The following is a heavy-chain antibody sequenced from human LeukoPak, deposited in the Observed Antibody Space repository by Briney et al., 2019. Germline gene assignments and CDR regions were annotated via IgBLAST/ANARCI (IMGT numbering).Heavy chain of an antibody. CDR2: INPSGGST. Sequence: ASVKVSCKASGYTFTSYYMHWVRQAPGRGLEWMGIINPSGGSTSYAQKFQGRVTMTRDMSTSTVYMELSSLRSEDTAVYYCARDREGTTYWFDPWGQGTLVTVSS. CDR1: GYTFTSYY. J-gene: IGHJ5*02. CDR3: ARDREGTTYWFDP. V-gene: IGHV1-46*01. D-gene: IGHD1-7*01.